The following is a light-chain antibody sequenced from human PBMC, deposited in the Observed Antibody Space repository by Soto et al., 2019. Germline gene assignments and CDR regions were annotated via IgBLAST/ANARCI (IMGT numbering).Light chain of an antibody. J-gene: IGKJ3*01. Sequence: EIQMTQSPASLSASVGDRVTVTCRAGQAISGYLNWYQQKPGKAPTLLIFAASTLQSGVPSRFSGSGSGTAFPLTINSLQPEASAPSFCQQTNLIPSPFGPGPK. CDR2: AAS. V-gene: IGKV1-39*01. CDR3: QQTNLIPSP. CDR1: QAISGY.